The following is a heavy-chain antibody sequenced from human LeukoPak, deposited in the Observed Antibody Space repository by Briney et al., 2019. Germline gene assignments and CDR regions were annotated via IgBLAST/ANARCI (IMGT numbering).Heavy chain of an antibody. CDR1: GFTFSSYA. D-gene: IGHD1-26*01. CDR2: ISSDGSNK. J-gene: IGHJ3*02. Sequence: GGSLRLSCAASGFTFSSYAMHWVRQAPGKGLEWVAVISSDGSNKYYADSVKGRFTISRDNSKNTLYLQMNSLRAEDTALYYCARELSGSYVAFDIWGQGTMVTVSS. V-gene: IGHV3-30*04. CDR3: ARELSGSYVAFDI.